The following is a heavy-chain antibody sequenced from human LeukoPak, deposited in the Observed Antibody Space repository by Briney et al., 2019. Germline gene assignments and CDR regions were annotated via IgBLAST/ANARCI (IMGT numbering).Heavy chain of an antibody. D-gene: IGHD2-21*02. CDR1: GYTFTSYG. J-gene: IGHJ4*02. CDR2: INPNSGGT. V-gene: IGHV1-2*02. CDR3: ASNPYCGGDCLD. Sequence: ASVKVSCKASGYTFTSYGISWVRQAPGQGLEWMGWINPNSGGTNYAQKFQGRVTMTRDTSISTAYMELSRLRSDDTAVYYCASNPYCGGDCLDWGQGTLVTVSS.